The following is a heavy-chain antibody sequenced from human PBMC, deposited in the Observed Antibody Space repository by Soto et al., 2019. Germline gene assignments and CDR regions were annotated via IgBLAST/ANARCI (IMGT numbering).Heavy chain of an antibody. J-gene: IGHJ4*02. CDR1: GYSFTTNW. V-gene: IGHV5-51*01. Sequence: PGESLKISCKGSGYSFTTNWIGWVRQMPGKGLEWMGIIYPGDSDTRYSPSFQGQVTISADKSISTAYLQWSSLKASDTGIYYCTRPPPGSTDYPCQGTLVTVSS. CDR3: TRPPPGSTDY. D-gene: IGHD6-25*01. CDR2: IYPGDSDT.